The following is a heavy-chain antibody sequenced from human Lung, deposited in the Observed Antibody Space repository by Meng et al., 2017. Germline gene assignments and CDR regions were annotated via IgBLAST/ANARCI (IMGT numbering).Heavy chain of an antibody. CDR1: GVSIYSSNV. D-gene: IGHD6-19*01. V-gene: IGHV4-4*02. Sequence: VQVEESGTVLVIASVTLLLTFSFSGVSIYSSNVWSWVRQPPGKGLEWIVEIYHSGSTNYNPSLRSRVTISVDKSKNQFSLKLCSVTAADAAVYYCARRGLWLDTQNFDYWGQGTLVTVSS. CDR2: IYHSGST. CDR3: ARRGLWLDTQNFDY. J-gene: IGHJ4*02.